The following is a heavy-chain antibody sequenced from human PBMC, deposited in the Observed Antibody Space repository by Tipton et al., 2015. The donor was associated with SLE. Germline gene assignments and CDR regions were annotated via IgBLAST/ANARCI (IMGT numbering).Heavy chain of an antibody. CDR2: IYHGGST. CDR1: SYSVTSGYY. J-gene: IGHJ5*02. V-gene: IGHV4-38-2*01. Sequence: TLSLTCAVSSYSVTSGYYWGWIRQPPGKGLEWIASIYHGGSTYYNPSLRSRVNISIDTSRNQFSLKLSSVTAADTAFYYCARHREFQLLFNWFDPWGQGTLVIVSS. D-gene: IGHD1-26*01. CDR3: ARHREFQLLFNWFDP.